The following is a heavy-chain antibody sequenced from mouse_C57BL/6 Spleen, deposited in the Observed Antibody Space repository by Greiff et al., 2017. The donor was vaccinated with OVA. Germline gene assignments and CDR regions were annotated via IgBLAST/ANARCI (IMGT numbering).Heavy chain of an antibody. CDR2: IWRGGST. J-gene: IGHJ3*01. CDR1: GFSLTSYG. Sequence: VKVVESGPGLVQPSQSLSITCTVSGFSLTSYGVHWVRQSPGKGLEWLGVIWRGGSTDYNAAFMSRLSITKDNSKSQVFFKMNSLQADDTAIYYCAKDPHYYGSSYEAYWGQGTLVTVSA. CDR3: AKDPHYYGSSYEAY. V-gene: IGHV2-5*01. D-gene: IGHD1-1*01.